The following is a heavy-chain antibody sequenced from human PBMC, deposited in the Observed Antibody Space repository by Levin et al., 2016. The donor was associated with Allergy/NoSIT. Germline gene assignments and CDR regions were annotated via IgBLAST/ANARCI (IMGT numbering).Heavy chain of an antibody. Sequence: VRQMPGKGLEWLANINEDGRGKYYGDSVKGRFTISRDDSKNSLYLQMNSLKTEDTAVYYCARALLGGSSFDIWGQGTMVTVSS. J-gene: IGHJ3*02. D-gene: IGHD1-26*01. CDR3: ARALLGGSSFDI. CDR2: INEDGRGK. V-gene: IGHV3-7*05.